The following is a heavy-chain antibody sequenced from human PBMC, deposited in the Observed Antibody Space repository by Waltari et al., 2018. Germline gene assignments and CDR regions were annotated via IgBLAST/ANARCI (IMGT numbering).Heavy chain of an antibody. V-gene: IGHV4-34*01. J-gene: IGHJ4*02. D-gene: IGHD5-18*01. CDR2: INHSGST. Sequence: QVQLQQWGAGLLKPSETLSLPCAVYGGPFSGYYWSWIRQPPGKRLDGIGEINHSGSTNYNPSLKSRVTISVDTSKNQFSLKLSSVTAADTAVYYCARMKTAMVRYYFDYWGQGTLVTVSS. CDR1: GGPFSGYY. CDR3: ARMKTAMVRYYFDY.